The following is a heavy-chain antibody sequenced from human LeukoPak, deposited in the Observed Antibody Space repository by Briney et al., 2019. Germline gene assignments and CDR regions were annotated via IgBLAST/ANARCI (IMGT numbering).Heavy chain of an antibody. V-gene: IGHV4-39*01. D-gene: IGHD5-18*01. CDR3: ARQRRIQLWSVGFDY. J-gene: IGHJ4*02. CDR1: GGSISSSSYY. CDR2: IYYSGST. Sequence: SETLSLTCTVSGGSISSSSYYWGWIRQPPGEELEWIGSIYYSGSTYYNPSLKSRVTIFVDTSKNQFSLKLSSVTAADTAVYYCARQRRIQLWSVGFDYWGQGTLVTVSS.